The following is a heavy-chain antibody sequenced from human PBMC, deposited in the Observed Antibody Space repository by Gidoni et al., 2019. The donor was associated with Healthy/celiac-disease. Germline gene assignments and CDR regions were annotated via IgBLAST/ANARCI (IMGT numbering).Heavy chain of an antibody. Sequence: EVQLVESGGGLVKPGGSLRLSCAASGFTFSSYSMNWVRQAPGKGLEWVSSISSSSSYIYYADSVKGRFTISRDNAKNSLYLQMNSLRAEDTAVYYCTSFALYSSGWYSLVPDYYYYGMDVWGQGTTVTVSS. J-gene: IGHJ6*02. CDR1: GFTFSSYS. D-gene: IGHD6-19*01. CDR3: TSFALYSSGWYSLVPDYYYYGMDV. V-gene: IGHV3-21*06. CDR2: ISSSSSYI.